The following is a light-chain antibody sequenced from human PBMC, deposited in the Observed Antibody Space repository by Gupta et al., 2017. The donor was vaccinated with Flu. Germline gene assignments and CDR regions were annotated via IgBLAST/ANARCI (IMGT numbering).Light chain of an antibody. J-gene: IGLJ3*02. CDR3: QSYDSSLSGWV. CDR1: SANIGAGFD. CDR2: GND. Sequence: QSVLTQPPSVSGAPGQRVTISCAGSSANIGAGFDVHWYQKLPGTAPKLLVSGNDNRPSGVPDRFSGSKSGTSASLAITRLQAEDEAGYYCQSYDSSLSGWVFGGGTKLTVL. V-gene: IGLV1-40*01.